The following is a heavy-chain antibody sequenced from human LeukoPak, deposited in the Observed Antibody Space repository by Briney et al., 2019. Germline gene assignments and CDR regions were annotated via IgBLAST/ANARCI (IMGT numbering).Heavy chain of an antibody. V-gene: IGHV4-59*01. CDR2: IYYSGST. Sequence: PSETLSLTCTVSGGSISSYYWSWIRQPPGKGLEWIGYIYYSGSTNYNPSLKSRVTISVDTSKKQFSLKLSSVTAADTAVYYCARSGYYDFWSGYPNWFDPWGQGTLVTVSS. D-gene: IGHD3-3*01. CDR3: ARSGYYDFWSGYPNWFDP. J-gene: IGHJ5*02. CDR1: GGSISSYY.